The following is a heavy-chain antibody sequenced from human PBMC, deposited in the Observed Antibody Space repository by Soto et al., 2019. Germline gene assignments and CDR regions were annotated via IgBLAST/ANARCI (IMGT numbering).Heavy chain of an antibody. D-gene: IGHD6-13*01. CDR1: GFTFSSYD. CDR3: ARDYTPGIADLFDP. J-gene: IGHJ5*02. CDR2: IGTAGDT. Sequence: GGSLRLSCAASGFTFSSYDMHWVRQATGKGLEWVSAIGTAGDTYCADSVKGRFTISRDNSKNTLYLQMNSLRAEDTAVYYCARDYTPGIADLFDPWGQGTLVTVSS. V-gene: IGHV3-13*01.